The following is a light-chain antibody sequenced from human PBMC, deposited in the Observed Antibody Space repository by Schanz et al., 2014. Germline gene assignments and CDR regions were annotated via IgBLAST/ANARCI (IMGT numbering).Light chain of an antibody. CDR3: TSYISSSFFWV. Sequence: QSALTQPASVSGSPGQSITISCTGTSSDIGNYDYVSWYRQHPGKAPKLIIYDVGDRPSGVSNRFSGSKSGNTASLTISGLQAEDEADYYCTSYISSSFFWVFGGGIKLTVL. CDR1: SSDIGNYDY. CDR2: DVG. J-gene: IGLJ3*02. V-gene: IGLV2-14*03.